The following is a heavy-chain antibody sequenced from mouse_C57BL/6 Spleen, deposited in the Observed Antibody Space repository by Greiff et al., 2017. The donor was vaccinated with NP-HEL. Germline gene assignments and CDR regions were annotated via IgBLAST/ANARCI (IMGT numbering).Heavy chain of an antibody. Sequence: EVKLEESGPGLVKPSQSLSLTCSVTGYSITSGYYWNWIRQFPGNKLEWMGYISYDGSNNYNPSLKNRISITRDTSKNQFFLKLNSVTTEDTATYYCARNYDYEYWYFDVWGTGTTVTVSS. CDR2: ISYDGSN. CDR1: GYSITSGYY. V-gene: IGHV3-6*01. D-gene: IGHD2-4*01. CDR3: ARNYDYEYWYFDV. J-gene: IGHJ1*03.